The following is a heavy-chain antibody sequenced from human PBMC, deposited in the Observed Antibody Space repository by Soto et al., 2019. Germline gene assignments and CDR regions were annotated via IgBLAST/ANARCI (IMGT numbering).Heavy chain of an antibody. CDR1: GYSFTTYG. CDR2: ISAYNGNT. CDR3: AREGPAPYYYYGMDV. V-gene: IGHV1-18*01. Sequence: QVQLVQSGGEVKKPGASVKVSCKTSGYSFTTYGISWVRQAPGQGLEWMGWISAYNGNTNYAQKLQGRVTMTTDRSTSTAYMERRSLRSDDTAVYYCAREGPAPYYYYGMDVWGQGSTVTVSS. J-gene: IGHJ6*02.